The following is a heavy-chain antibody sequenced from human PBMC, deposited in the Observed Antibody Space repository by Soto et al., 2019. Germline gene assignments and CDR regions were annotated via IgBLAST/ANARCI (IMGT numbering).Heavy chain of an antibody. CDR3: ARDTGDPLTGYPTYYFDY. CDR2: IWYDGSNK. CDR1: GFTFSSYG. Sequence: GGSLRLSCAASGFTFSSYGMHWVRQAPGKGLEWVAVIWYDGSNKYYAYSVKGRFTISRDNSKNTLYLQMNSLRAEDTAVYYCARDTGDPLTGYPTYYFDYWGQGTLVTVSS. D-gene: IGHD3-9*01. V-gene: IGHV3-33*01. J-gene: IGHJ4*02.